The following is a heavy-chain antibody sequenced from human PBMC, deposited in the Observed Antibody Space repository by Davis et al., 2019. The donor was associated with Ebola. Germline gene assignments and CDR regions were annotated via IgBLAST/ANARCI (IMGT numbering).Heavy chain of an antibody. Sequence: GESLKISCAASGFTFSSYGMHWVRQAPGKGLEWVAVISYDGSNKYYADSVKGRFTISRDNSKNTLYLQMNSLRAEDTAVYYCVKPGVAEKVPGDNWFDPWGQGTLVTVSS. D-gene: IGHD2-2*01. J-gene: IGHJ5*02. CDR2: ISYDGSNK. CDR1: GFTFSSYG. V-gene: IGHV3-30*18. CDR3: VKPGVAEKVPGDNWFDP.